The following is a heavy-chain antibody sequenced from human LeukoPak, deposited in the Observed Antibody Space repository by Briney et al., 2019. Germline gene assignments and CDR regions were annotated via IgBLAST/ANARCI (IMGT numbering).Heavy chain of an antibody. CDR3: ARDPLYSSSWPFDY. CDR2: ISAYNGNT. J-gene: IGHJ4*02. V-gene: IGHV1-18*01. D-gene: IGHD6-13*01. CDR1: GYTFTSYG. Sequence: ASVKVSCKASGYTFTSYGISWVRQAPGQGLEWMGWISAYNGNTNYAQKLQGRVTMTTDTSTSTAYMELRSLRSGDTAVYYCARDPLYSSSWPFDYWGQGTLVTVSS.